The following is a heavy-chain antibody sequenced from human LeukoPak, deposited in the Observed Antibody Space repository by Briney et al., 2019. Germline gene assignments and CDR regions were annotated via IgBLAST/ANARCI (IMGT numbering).Heavy chain of an antibody. Sequence: SQTLSLTCTVSGGSISSGDYYWSWIRQPPGKGLEWIGYIYYSGSTYYNPSLKSRVTISVDTSKNQFSLKLSSVTAADTAVYYCARVAHIVVVPERNYYYGMDVWGQGTTVTVSS. CDR2: IYYSGST. CDR1: GGSISSGDYY. D-gene: IGHD2-2*01. J-gene: IGHJ6*02. CDR3: ARVAHIVVVPERNYYYGMDV. V-gene: IGHV4-30-4*01.